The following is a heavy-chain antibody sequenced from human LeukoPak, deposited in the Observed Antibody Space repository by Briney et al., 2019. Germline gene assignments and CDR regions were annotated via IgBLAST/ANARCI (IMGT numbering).Heavy chain of an antibody. CDR2: IYYSGST. J-gene: IGHJ3*02. CDR3: AREKVARITMIVVVIRLDAFDI. V-gene: IGHV4-39*07. D-gene: IGHD3-22*01. Sequence: PSETLSLTCTVSGGSISSSSYYWGWIRQPPGKGLEWIVSIYYSGSTYYNPSLKSRVTISVDTSKNQFSLKLSSVTAADTAVYYCAREKVARITMIVVVIRLDAFDIWGQGTMVTVSS. CDR1: GGSISSSSYY.